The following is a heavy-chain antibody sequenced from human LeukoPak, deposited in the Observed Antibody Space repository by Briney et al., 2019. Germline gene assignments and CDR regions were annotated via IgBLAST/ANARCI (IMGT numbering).Heavy chain of an antibody. D-gene: IGHD3-3*01. CDR2: ISYDGSNK. CDR1: GFTFSSYG. J-gene: IGHJ5*02. Sequence: RPGGSLRLSCAASGFTFSSYGMHWVRQAPGKGLEWVAVISYDGSNKYYADSVKGRFTISRDNSKNTLYLQMNSLRAEDTAVYYCANAPSYYDFWSGYYSWGQGTLVTVSS. CDR3: ANAPSYYDFWSGYYS. V-gene: IGHV3-30*18.